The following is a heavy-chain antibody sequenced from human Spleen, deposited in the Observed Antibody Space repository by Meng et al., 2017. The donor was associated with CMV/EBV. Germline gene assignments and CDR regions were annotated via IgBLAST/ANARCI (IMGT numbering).Heavy chain of an antibody. CDR3: ARVSWGYCSSTSCSTPWGY. CDR2: INPSGGST. D-gene: IGHD2-2*01. J-gene: IGHJ4*02. Sequence: ASVKVSCKASGYTFTTYYMHWVRQAPGQGLEWMGIINPSGGSTSYAQKFQGRVTMTRNTSISTAYMELSSLRSEDTAVYYCARVSWGYCSSTSCSTPWGYWGQGTLVTVSS. V-gene: IGHV1-46*01. CDR1: GYTFTTYY.